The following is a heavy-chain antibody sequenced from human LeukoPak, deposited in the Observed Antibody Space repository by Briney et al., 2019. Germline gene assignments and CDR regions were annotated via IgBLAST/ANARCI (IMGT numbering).Heavy chain of an antibody. CDR3: ARERFAGGYRYLDY. Sequence: SQTLSLTCAISGDSVSSNSAAWNWIRQSPSRGLEWLGRTYYRSKWYYDYAVAVKSRISINPDTSKNQFSLRLNSVIAADTAVYYCARERFAGGYRYLDYWGQGTLVTVSS. CDR1: GDSVSSNSAA. D-gene: IGHD2-8*02. CDR2: TYYRSKWYY. J-gene: IGHJ4*02. V-gene: IGHV6-1*01.